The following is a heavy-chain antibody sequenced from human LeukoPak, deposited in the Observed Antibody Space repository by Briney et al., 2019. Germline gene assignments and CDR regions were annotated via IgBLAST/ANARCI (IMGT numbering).Heavy chain of an antibody. CDR1: GFTFSSYA. CDR3: AKKENKQRGSDYFDY. D-gene: IGHD1/OR15-1a*01. V-gene: IGHV3-23*01. Sequence: TGGSLRLSCAASGFTFSSYAMSWVRQAPGKGLEWVSAISGSGGSTYYADSAKGRFTISRDNSKDTLYLQMNSLRAEDTAVYYCAKKENKQRGSDYFDYWGQGTLVTVSS. CDR2: ISGSGGST. J-gene: IGHJ4*02.